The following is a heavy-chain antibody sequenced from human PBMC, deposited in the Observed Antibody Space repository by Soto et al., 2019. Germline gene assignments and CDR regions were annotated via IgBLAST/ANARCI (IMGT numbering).Heavy chain of an antibody. CDR2: INGDGSTT. J-gene: IGHJ4*02. Sequence: GDLRLSCAASGFIFNNYWMHWVRQAPGKGLVWVARINGDGSTTTYVGSAKGRFTISRDNAKNTVYLQMNSLRVGDTAVYYCGRGSCPQGRPYWGQGILVTVSS. D-gene: IGHD1-26*01. CDR3: GRGSCPQGRPY. CDR1: GFIFNNYW. V-gene: IGHV3-74*01.